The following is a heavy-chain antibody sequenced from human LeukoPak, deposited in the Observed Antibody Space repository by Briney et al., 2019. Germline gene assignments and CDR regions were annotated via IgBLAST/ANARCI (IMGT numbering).Heavy chain of an antibody. D-gene: IGHD5-24*01. J-gene: IGHJ6*02. CDR3: AKVEGSVYYYYYGMDV. Sequence: PGGSLRLSCAASGFTFSSYAMSWVRQAPGKGLEWVSAISGSGGSTYYADSVKGRFTISRDNSKNTLYLQMNSLRAEDTAVYYCAKVEGSVYYYYYGMDVWGQGTTVTVSS. V-gene: IGHV3-23*01. CDR1: GFTFSSYA. CDR2: ISGSGGST.